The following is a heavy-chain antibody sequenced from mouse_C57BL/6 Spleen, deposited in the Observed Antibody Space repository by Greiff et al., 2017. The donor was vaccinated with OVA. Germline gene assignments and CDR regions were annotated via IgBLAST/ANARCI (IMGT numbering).Heavy chain of an antibody. CDR1: GFNIKDDY. J-gene: IGHJ3*01. V-gene: IGHV14-4*01. CDR3: TLTRAWFAY. CDR2: IDPENGVT. Sequence: EVQRVESGAELVRPGASVKLSCTASGFNIKDDYMHWVKQRPEQGLEWIGWIDPENGVTEYAPKFQGKATITADTSSNTAYLQLSSLTSEDTAVYYCTLTRAWFAYWGQGTLVTVSA.